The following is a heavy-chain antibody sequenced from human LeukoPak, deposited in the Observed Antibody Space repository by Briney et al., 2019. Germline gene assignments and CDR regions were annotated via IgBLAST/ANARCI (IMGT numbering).Heavy chain of an antibody. Sequence: PGGSLRLSCAASGFTFSSYAMSWVRQAPGKGLEWVSAISGSGGSTYYADSVKGRFTISRDNSKNTLYLQMNSLRAEDTAVYYCAKGENYYDSSDYWTYFDYWGQGTLVTVSS. CDR3: AKGENYYDSSDYWTYFDY. CDR2: ISGSGGST. D-gene: IGHD3-22*01. CDR1: GFTFSSYA. J-gene: IGHJ4*02. V-gene: IGHV3-23*01.